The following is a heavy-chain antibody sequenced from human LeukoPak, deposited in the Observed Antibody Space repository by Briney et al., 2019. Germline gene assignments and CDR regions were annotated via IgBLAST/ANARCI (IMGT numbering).Heavy chain of an antibody. Sequence: GGSLRLSCVASGFTFSSYWIHWVRQTPEKGLVWVSRINSDGSSTTYADSVKGRFTVSRDNAKNSLYLQMNSLRAEDTAVYYCARASGYSSSWGYCDYWGQGTLVTVSS. V-gene: IGHV3-74*03. CDR1: GFTFSSYW. CDR2: INSDGSST. J-gene: IGHJ4*02. CDR3: ARASGYSSSWGYCDY. D-gene: IGHD6-13*01.